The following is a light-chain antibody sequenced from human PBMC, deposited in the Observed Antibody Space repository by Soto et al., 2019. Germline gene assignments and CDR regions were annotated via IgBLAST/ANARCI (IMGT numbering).Light chain of an antibody. CDR3: QQCNTYPYT. J-gene: IGKJ2*01. CDR1: QYISDF. V-gene: IGKV1-16*01. CDR2: AAS. Sequence: DIQMTQSPSSLSASVGDRVTITCRASQYISDFLNWYQQKPGKAPVILIYAASTLQTGVPSRFSGSGSGTEFTLTISSLQPDDFASYYCQQCNTYPYTFGQGTKVDIK.